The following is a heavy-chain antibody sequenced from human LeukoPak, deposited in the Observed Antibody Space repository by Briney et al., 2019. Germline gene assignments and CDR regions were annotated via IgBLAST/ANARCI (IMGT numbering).Heavy chain of an antibody. V-gene: IGHV3-21*01. Sequence: GGSLRLSCAASGFTFIDYTMNWVRQAPGKGLEWVSSISSSSSTYIYHADSVKGRFTISRDNAKNSLYLQMNSLRAEDTAVYXCARDHRDSSGWYNRAXXIWGQGTMVTVSS. J-gene: IGHJ3*02. CDR3: ARDHRDSSGWYNRAXXI. CDR2: ISSSSSTYI. CDR1: GFTFIDYT. D-gene: IGHD6-19*01.